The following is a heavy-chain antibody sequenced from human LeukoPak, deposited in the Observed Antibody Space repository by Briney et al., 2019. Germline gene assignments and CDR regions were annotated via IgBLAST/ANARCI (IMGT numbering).Heavy chain of an antibody. CDR1: GGSISSYY. V-gene: IGHV4-59*01. CDR2: IYYSGST. Sequence: PSETLSLTCTVSGGSISSYYWSWIRQPPGKGLERIGYIYYSGSTNYNPSLKSRVTISVDTSKNQFSLKLSSVTAADTAVYYCARDLDSSGVTDYWGQGTLVTVSS. D-gene: IGHD6-19*01. CDR3: ARDLDSSGVTDY. J-gene: IGHJ4*02.